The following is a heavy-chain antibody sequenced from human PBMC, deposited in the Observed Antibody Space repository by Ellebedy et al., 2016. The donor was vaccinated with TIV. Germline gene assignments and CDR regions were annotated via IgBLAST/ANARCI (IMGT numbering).Heavy chain of an antibody. Sequence: LSLTCXASGFTFDDYSMHWVRQAPGKGLEWVSGISWRGHYIGYADSVRGRFTISRDNAKSSLYLQMNSLRIEDTAVYYCTKDLLRGIWGGSGRDYWGQGTLVTVSS. J-gene: IGHJ4*02. V-gene: IGHV3-9*01. CDR1: GFTFDDYS. CDR3: TKDLLRGIWGGSGRDY. CDR2: ISWRGHYI. D-gene: IGHD7-27*01.